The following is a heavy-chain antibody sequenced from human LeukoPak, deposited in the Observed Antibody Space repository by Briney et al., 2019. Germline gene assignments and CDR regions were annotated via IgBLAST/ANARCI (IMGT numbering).Heavy chain of an antibody. J-gene: IGHJ4*02. Sequence: TGGSLRLSCAASGFTFSKYAMSWVRQAPGKGPEWVSGITNSGGGPSSADSVKGRFTISRDNSKNTLYLQMNSLRVEDTAVYYCAKDGRGSAPHWGQGTLVTVSS. V-gene: IGHV3-23*01. D-gene: IGHD1-14*01. CDR1: GFTFSKYA. CDR2: ITNSGGGP. CDR3: AKDGRGSAPH.